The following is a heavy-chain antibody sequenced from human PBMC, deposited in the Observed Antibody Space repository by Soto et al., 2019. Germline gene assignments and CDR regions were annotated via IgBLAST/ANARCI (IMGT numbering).Heavy chain of an antibody. CDR1: GGSISSFY. D-gene: IGHD5-18*01. J-gene: IGHJ4*02. CDR2: VYTSGST. CDR3: ARDNLGLTAPGHY. V-gene: IGHV4-4*07. Sequence: QVQLQESGPGLVKPSETLSLTCTVSGGSISSFYWSWIRQPAGKGLEWIGRVYTSGSTDYNPSLKSRVTMSLDTSKNEFSLRLSSVTAADTAIYYCARDNLGLTAPGHYWGQGTLVTVSS.